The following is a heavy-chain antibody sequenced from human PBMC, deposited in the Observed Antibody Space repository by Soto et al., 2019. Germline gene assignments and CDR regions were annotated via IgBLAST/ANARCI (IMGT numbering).Heavy chain of an antibody. V-gene: IGHV3-33*01. J-gene: IGHJ3*02. Sequence: HPGGSLRLSCAASGFTFSSYGLPWVRQAPDKGLEWVAVIWYDGSNKYYADSVKGRSTISRDNSKNTLCLQMNSLRVEDTAVYYCARDRGDYVWGSYRSDAFDIWGQGTMVTVSS. D-gene: IGHD3-16*02. CDR3: ARDRGDYVWGSYRSDAFDI. CDR1: GFTFSSYG. CDR2: IWYDGSNK.